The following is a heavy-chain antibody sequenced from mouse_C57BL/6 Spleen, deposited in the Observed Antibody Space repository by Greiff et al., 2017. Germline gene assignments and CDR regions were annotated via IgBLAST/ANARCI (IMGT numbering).Heavy chain of an antibody. J-gene: IGHJ2*01. CDR1: GFTFSSYA. V-gene: IGHV5-4*01. D-gene: IGHD2-5*01. CDR3: ARDNYSNYFDY. Sequence: EVKLMESGGGLVKPGGSLKLSCAASGFTFSSYAMSWVRQTPEKRLEWVATISDGGSYTYYPDNVKGRVTISRDNAKNNLYLQMSHLKSEDTAMYYCARDNYSNYFDYWGQGTTLTVSS. CDR2: ISDGGSYT.